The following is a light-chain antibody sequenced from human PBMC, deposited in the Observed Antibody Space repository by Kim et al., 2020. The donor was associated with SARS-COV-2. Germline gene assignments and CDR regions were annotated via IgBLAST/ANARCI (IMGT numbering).Light chain of an antibody. CDR3: SSYTSSNTCV. V-gene: IGLV2-14*03. CDR2: DVS. Sequence: GPSITLSCTGTSGDVGGYNFVSWYQQHPGKAPKLLIYDVSNRPSGVSSRFTGSKSVNTASLTISGLQAEDEADYYCSSYTSSNTCVFGIGTKVSVL. J-gene: IGLJ1*01. CDR1: SGDVGGYNF.